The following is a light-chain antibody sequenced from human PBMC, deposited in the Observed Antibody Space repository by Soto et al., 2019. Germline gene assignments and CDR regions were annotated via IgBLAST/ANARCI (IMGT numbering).Light chain of an antibody. CDR1: QSVSSN. V-gene: IGKV3-15*01. CDR3: QQYNNLTPSG. Sequence: EIVMTQSPATLSVSPGERATLSCRASQSVSSNLAWYQQKPGQAPRLIIYGASTRAAGIPARFSGSGSGTEFTLTISSLQSEDFAVYYCQQYNNLTPSGFGGGTKVEIK. CDR2: GAS. J-gene: IGKJ4*01.